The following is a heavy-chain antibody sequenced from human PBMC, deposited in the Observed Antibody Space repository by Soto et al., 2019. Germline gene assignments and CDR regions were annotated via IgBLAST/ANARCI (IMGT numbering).Heavy chain of an antibody. D-gene: IGHD1-7*01. V-gene: IGHV3-30-3*01. CDR2: ISYDGSNK. CDR1: GFTFSSYA. J-gene: IGHJ4*02. Sequence: QVQLVESGGGVVQPGRSLRLSCAASGFTFSSYAMHWVRQAPGKGLEWVAVISYDGSNKYYADSVKGRFTISRDNSKNTLYRQINSLRAEDTAVYYGARTTLELKHFVYWGQGTLVTVSS. CDR3: ARTTLELKHFVY.